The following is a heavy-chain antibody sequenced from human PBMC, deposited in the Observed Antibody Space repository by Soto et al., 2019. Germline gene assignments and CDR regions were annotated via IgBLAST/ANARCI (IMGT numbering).Heavy chain of an antibody. CDR1: GGSISGYF. CDR2: ISYSGST. J-gene: IGHJ4*02. D-gene: IGHD6-13*01. CDR3: VRDGAATGSVYLDY. V-gene: IGHV4-59*01. Sequence: QVQLQESGPGLVKPSETLSLTCTVSGGSISGYFWSWIRPSPGKGLEWIGYISYSGSTNYNSSLKSRVPMSIDTSKNQFSLRLTAVSAADTAVYYCVRDGAATGSVYLDYWGQGTLVTVSS.